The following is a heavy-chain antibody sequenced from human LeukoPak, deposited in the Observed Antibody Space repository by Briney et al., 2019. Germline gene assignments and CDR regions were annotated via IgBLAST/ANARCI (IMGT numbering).Heavy chain of an antibody. D-gene: IGHD3-22*01. Sequence: GGSLRLSCAASGFTFSSYAMHWVRQAPGKGLEWVAVISYDGSNKYYADSVKGRSTISRDNSKNTLYLQMNSLRAEDTAVYYCARPYYYDSSGYYVYGMDVWGQGTTVTVSS. J-gene: IGHJ6*02. CDR1: GFTFSSYA. CDR3: ARPYYYDSSGYYVYGMDV. V-gene: IGHV3-30-3*01. CDR2: ISYDGSNK.